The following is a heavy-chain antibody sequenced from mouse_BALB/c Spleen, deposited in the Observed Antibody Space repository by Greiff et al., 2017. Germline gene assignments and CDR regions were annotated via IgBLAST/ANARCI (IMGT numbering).Heavy chain of an antibody. CDR3: ARDSGYGYWYYAMDY. J-gene: IGHJ4*01. CDR2: INSNGGST. V-gene: IGHV5-6-3*01. D-gene: IGHD1-2*01. Sequence: EVKLVESGGGLVQPGGSLKLSCAASGFTFSSYGMSWVRQTPDKRLELVATINSNGGSTYYPDSVKGRFTISRDNAKNTLYLQMSSLKSEDTAMYYCARDSGYGYWYYAMDYWGQGTSVTVSS. CDR1: GFTFSSYG.